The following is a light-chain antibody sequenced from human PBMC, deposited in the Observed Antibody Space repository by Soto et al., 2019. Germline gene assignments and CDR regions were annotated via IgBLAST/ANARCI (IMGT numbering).Light chain of an antibody. CDR1: SSNIGAGYD. J-gene: IGLJ3*02. CDR2: GNN. V-gene: IGLV1-40*01. CDR3: QSYDSSLSVWV. Sequence: QSVLTQPPSVSGAPGQRVTISCTGSSSNIGAGYDVHWYHQLPGTAPNLLIYGNNNRPSGVPDRFSGSRSGTSASLAITGLQAEDEADYYCQSYDSSLSVWVFGGGTQLTVL.